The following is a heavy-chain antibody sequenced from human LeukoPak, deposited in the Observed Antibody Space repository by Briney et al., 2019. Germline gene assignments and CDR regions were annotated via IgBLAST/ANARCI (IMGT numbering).Heavy chain of an antibody. CDR1: GFTFGNYW. Sequence: GGSLRLSCEGSGFTFGNYWMSWVRQAPGKELQWVAHIKKDGSEKYYVDSVKGRFTISRVNAKNSLYLQMNSLRAEDTAIYYCTGGPWGSAGAGALDIWGQGTMVTVSS. V-gene: IGHV3-7*05. J-gene: IGHJ3*02. CDR3: TGGPWGSAGAGALDI. CDR2: IKKDGSEK. D-gene: IGHD3-16*01.